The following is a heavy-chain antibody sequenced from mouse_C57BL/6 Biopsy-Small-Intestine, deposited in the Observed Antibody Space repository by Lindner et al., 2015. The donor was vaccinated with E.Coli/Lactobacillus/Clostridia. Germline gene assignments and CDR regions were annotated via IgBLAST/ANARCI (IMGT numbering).Heavy chain of an antibody. CDR3: ARVDY. J-gene: IGHJ2*01. V-gene: IGHV1-9*01. CDR2: ILPGSGST. Sequence: VQLQESGAEVMKPGASVKLSCKATGYTISGSWIEWVKERPGHGLEWIGEILPGSGSTNCNEKFKDKATFTADASSNTAYMQLSSLTTEDSAIYYCARVDYWGQGTTLTVSS. CDR1: GYTISGSW.